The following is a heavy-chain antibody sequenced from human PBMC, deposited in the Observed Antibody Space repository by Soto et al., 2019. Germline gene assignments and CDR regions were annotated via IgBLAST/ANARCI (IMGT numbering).Heavy chain of an antibody. Sequence: EVQLLESGGSLVQPGGSLRLSCAASGFTFSSYAMSWVRQAPGKGLEWVSAISGSGGSTYYADSVKGRFTISRDNSKNTLYLQMNSLRAEHTAVYYCAKDLSAIVVVTAILAFDIWGQGTMVTVSS. CDR3: AKDLSAIVVVTAILAFDI. CDR2: ISGSGGST. CDR1: GFTFSSYA. D-gene: IGHD2-21*02. V-gene: IGHV3-23*01. J-gene: IGHJ3*02.